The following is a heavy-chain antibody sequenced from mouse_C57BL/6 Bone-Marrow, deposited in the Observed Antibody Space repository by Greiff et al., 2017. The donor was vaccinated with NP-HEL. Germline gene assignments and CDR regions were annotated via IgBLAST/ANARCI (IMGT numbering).Heavy chain of an antibody. CDR2: IYPRDGST. D-gene: IGHD2-1*01. Sequence: VKLQESDAELVKPGASVKISCKVSGYTFTDHTIHWMKQRPEQGLEWIGYIYPRDGSTKYNEKFKGKATLTADKSSSTAYMQLNSLTSEDSAVYFCARPIYYGNYDYAMDYWGQGTSVTVSS. J-gene: IGHJ4*01. CDR1: GYTFTDHT. CDR3: ARPIYYGNYDYAMDY. V-gene: IGHV1-78*01.